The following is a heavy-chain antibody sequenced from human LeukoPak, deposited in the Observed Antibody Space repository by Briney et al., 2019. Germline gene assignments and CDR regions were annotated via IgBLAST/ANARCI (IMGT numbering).Heavy chain of an antibody. D-gene: IGHD3-9*01. CDR3: ARDYDVLTAYPPTQLFDP. J-gene: IGHJ5*02. CDR2: IIPIFGTA. Sequence: GASAKVSCKASGYTFTSYAISWVRQAPGQGLEWMGGIIPIFGTANYAQKFQGRVTITADESTSTAYMELSSLRSEDTAVYYCARDYDVLTAYPPTQLFDPWGQGTLVTVSS. CDR1: GYTFTSYA. V-gene: IGHV1-69*13.